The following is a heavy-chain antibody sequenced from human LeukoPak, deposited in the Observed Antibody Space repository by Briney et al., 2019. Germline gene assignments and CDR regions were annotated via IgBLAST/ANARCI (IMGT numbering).Heavy chain of an antibody. CDR3: ARGRGVDY. CDR2: INSYGSST. J-gene: IGHJ4*02. Sequence: GRSLRLSCAASGFTFSTYWMHWVRQAPGKGLVWVSHINSYGSSTSHADSVKGRFTISRDNAKNTLYLQMNSLRAEDTAVYYCARGRGVDYWGQGTLVTVSS. V-gene: IGHV3-74*01. CDR1: GFTFSTYW.